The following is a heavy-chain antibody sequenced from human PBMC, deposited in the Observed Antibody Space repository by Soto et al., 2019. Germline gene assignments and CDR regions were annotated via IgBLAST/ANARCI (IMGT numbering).Heavy chain of an antibody. J-gene: IGHJ4*02. CDR1: GGSISSGGNY. V-gene: IGHV4-31*01. Sequence: QVQLQESGPGLVKPSQTLSLTCTVSGGSISSGGNYWSWLRQNPGKGLEWIGYIYYSGSTYYNPSVHRLHTISVDTSKNQFAQKKSPVPAAVEALDYCRRERLLSIDYWRQASLLT. CDR3: RRERLLSIDY. D-gene: IGHD1-26*01. CDR2: IYYSGST.